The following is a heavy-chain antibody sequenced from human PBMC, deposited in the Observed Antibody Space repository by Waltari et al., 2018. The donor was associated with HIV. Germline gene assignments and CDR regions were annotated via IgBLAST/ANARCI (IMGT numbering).Heavy chain of an antibody. CDR2: IRADSGKS. J-gene: IGHJ5*02. CDR3: ARENAGQGDDWNH. Sequence: QVQLVQSGTEVKKPGASVKVSCKASGYRFTSFGVSWGRQAPGQGLEWMGWIRADSGKSVYAQTFQGRVTMTTDTSTSTAYMELRSLRSDDTAVYYCARENAGQGDDWNHWGQGTLITVSS. V-gene: IGHV1-18*01. D-gene: IGHD2-21*01. CDR1: GYRFTSFG.